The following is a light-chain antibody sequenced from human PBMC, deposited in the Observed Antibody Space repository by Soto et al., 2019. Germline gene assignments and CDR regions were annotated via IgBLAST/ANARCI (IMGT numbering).Light chain of an antibody. CDR1: TSDVGTYNL. J-gene: IGLJ1*01. CDR3: CSYAGGPNWV. Sequence: QSVLTQPASVSGSPGQSITISCTGTTSDVGTYNLVSWYQHHPGKAPKVMIYEVSKRPSGASNRFSGSKSGNTASLTISGLQAEDEADYYCCSYAGGPNWVFGTGTQLTVL. V-gene: IGLV2-23*02. CDR2: EVS.